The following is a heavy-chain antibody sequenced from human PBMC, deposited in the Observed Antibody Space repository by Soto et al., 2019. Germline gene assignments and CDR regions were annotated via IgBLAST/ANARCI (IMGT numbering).Heavy chain of an antibody. V-gene: IGHV4-59*08. CDR3: ATSSGPQSPIGDH. Sequence: HVQLQESGPGLVKPSETLSLTCTVSGVSITSYYWSWIRQSPGKGLEWIGFISYSGNTNYNPSLKSRVIISREASMNEFSLRLTSVTAADTAVYYCATSSGPQSPIGDHWGQGTLVTVSS. CDR1: GVSITSYY. CDR2: ISYSGNT. D-gene: IGHD6-19*01. J-gene: IGHJ4*02.